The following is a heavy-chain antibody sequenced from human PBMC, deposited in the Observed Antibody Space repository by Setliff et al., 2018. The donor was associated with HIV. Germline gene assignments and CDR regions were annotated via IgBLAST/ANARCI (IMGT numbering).Heavy chain of an antibody. D-gene: IGHD1-1*01. CDR3: ASARIPTGGTSTSFDY. CDR1: GFSFSDYY. Sequence: GGSLRLSCAASGFSFSDYYMYWIRQAPGKGLEWVSSLSGTSSTIYLADSVKGRFTISRDNAGNSLSLLMNSLRAEDTAVYHCASARIPTGGTSTSFDYWGQGTLVTVSS. CDR2: LSGTSSTI. J-gene: IGHJ4*02. V-gene: IGHV3-11*04.